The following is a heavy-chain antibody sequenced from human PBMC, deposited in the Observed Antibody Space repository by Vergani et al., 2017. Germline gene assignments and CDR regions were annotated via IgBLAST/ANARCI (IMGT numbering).Heavy chain of an antibody. J-gene: IGHJ4*02. Sequence: QLQLHKSGPGLVKPSETLSLTCTLSGGSISSSSHFWGWLRQPPGKGLEWLGSIYYSGSTYYNPSLKSRVSISVDTSKNQFSLKLSSVTAAASAVYYCARSSGYYSDYFDFWGQGTLVTVSS. CDR2: IYYSGST. CDR3: ARSSGYYSDYFDF. CDR1: GGSISSSSHF. D-gene: IGHD3-22*01. V-gene: IGHV4-39*01.